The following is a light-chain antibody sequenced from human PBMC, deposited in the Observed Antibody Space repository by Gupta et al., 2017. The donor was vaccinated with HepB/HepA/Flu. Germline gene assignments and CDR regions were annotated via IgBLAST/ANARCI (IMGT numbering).Light chain of an antibody. CDR2: QDK. J-gene: IGLJ2*01. CDR1: KLENKY. CDR3: QAWDSDTVV. Sequence: SYELTQPPSVSVSPGQTATITRSGNKLENKYACWYQQKPGQSPILVIYQDKNRPSGIPERFSGSNSGNTATLTISGTQAMDEADYYCQAWDSDTVVFGGGTKLTVL. V-gene: IGLV3-1*01.